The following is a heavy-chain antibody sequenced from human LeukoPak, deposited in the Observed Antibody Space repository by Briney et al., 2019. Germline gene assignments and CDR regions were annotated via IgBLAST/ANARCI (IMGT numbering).Heavy chain of an antibody. Sequence: GGSLRLSCAASGFTFSSYSMNWVRQAPGKGLEWVSSISSSSSYIYYADSVKGRFTISRDNAKNSLYLQMNGLRAEGTAVYYCARAPGSGSYFDYMDVWGKGTTVTVSS. CDR1: GFTFSSYS. CDR2: ISSSSSYI. V-gene: IGHV3-21*01. D-gene: IGHD3-10*01. J-gene: IGHJ6*03. CDR3: ARAPGSGSYFDYMDV.